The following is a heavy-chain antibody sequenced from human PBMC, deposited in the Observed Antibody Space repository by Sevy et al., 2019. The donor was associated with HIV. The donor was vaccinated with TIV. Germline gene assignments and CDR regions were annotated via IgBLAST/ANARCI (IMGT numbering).Heavy chain of an antibody. Sequence: GGSLRLSCAASGFTFSSYAMSWVRQAPGKGLEWVSAISGSGGSTYYADSVKGRFTTSRDNSKDTLYLQMNSLRAEDTAVYYCAKGARCSGGRCHSRGAFDIWGQGTMVTVSS. CDR2: ISGSGGST. V-gene: IGHV3-23*01. J-gene: IGHJ3*02. D-gene: IGHD2-15*01. CDR3: AKGARCSGGRCHSRGAFDI. CDR1: GFTFSSYA.